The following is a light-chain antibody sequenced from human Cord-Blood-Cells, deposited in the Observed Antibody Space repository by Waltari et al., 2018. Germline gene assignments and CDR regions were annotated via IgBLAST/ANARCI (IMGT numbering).Light chain of an antibody. CDR2: RDS. Sequence: SYELTQPLSVLVALGQTARITCGGNNIGSKNVHWYQQKPGQAPVLVISRDSNRPSRIPERCSGSNSGNTATLPSSRAQAGDDADYYCQVGDSSTVVFGGGTKLTVL. J-gene: IGLJ2*01. CDR1: NIGSKN. CDR3: QVGDSSTVV. V-gene: IGLV3-9*01.